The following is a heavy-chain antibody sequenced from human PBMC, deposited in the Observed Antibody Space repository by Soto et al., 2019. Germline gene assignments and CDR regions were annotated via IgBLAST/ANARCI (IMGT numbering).Heavy chain of an antibody. CDR2: IYYSGST. CDR1: GGSISSGGYY. D-gene: IGHD2-15*01. Sequence: QVQLQESGPGLVKPSQTLSLTCTVSGGSISSGGYYWSWIRQHPGKGLEWIGYIYYSGSTYYNPSLTRRVTISVDTSKNQFSLKLSSVTAADTAVYYCARVPPKDIVVVVAAALDAFDIWGQGTMVTVSS. V-gene: IGHV4-31*03. J-gene: IGHJ3*02. CDR3: ARVPPKDIVVVVAAALDAFDI.